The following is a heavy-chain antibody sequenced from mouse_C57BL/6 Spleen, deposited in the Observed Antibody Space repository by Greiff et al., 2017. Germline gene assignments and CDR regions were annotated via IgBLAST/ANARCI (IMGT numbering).Heavy chain of an antibody. V-gene: IGHV1-69*01. D-gene: IGHD2-2*01. CDR3: ARGERGYDVVWYFDV. J-gene: IGHJ1*03. CDR2: IDPSDSYT. Sequence: QVQLKESGAELVMPGASVKLSCKASGYTFTSYWMHWVKQRPGQGLEWIGEIDPSDSYTNYNQKFKGKSTLTVDKSSSTAYMQLSSLTSEDSAVYYCARGERGYDVVWYFDVWGTGTTVTVSS. CDR1: GYTFTSYW.